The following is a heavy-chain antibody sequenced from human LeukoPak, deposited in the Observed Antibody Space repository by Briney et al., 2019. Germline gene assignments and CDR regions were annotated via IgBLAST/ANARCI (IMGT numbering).Heavy chain of an antibody. Sequence: PGGSLRLSCAASGFTFSTYAMSWVRQAPGKGLEWVSAISGSGGSTYHADSVKGRFTISRDNSKNTLYLQMNSLRAEDTAVYYCARVDRDIVGARIDYWGQGTLVTVSS. D-gene: IGHD1-26*01. V-gene: IGHV3-23*01. CDR3: ARVDRDIVGARIDY. J-gene: IGHJ4*02. CDR2: ISGSGGST. CDR1: GFTFSTYA.